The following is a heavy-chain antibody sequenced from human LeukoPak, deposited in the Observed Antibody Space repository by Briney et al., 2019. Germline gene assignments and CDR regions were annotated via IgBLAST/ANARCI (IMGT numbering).Heavy chain of an antibody. Sequence: SQTLSLTCTVSGGSISSGSYHWSWIRQPAGKGLEWIGRIYTSGSTNYNPSLKSRLTISVDTSNNQFSLQLSSVTAADTAVYYCARDLLAAGFDYWGPGTLVTVSS. CDR2: IYTSGST. D-gene: IGHD6-13*01. CDR3: ARDLLAAGFDY. V-gene: IGHV4-61*02. J-gene: IGHJ4*02. CDR1: GGSISSGSYH.